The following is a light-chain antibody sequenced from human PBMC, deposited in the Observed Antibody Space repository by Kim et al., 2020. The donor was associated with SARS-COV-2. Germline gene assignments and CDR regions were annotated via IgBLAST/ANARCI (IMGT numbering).Light chain of an antibody. CDR3: FSRDSSGSHTYV. CDR1: SLRTCP. V-gene: IGLV3-19*01. CDR2: GQN. Sequence: SSELTQDPAVSVALGQTVRITCQGDSLRTCPASRYQQKPGQAPVLVMYGQNNRPSGIPDRFSDSRSGNSASLTITGAQAEDEADYYCFSRDSSGSHTYVFGTGTKVTVL. J-gene: IGLJ1*01.